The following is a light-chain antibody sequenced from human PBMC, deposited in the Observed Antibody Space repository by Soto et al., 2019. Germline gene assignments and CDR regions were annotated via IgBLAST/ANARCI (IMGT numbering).Light chain of an antibody. CDR2: GKS. CDR1: SSNNGAGYE. J-gene: IGLJ1*01. CDR3: QSYDSSLTALYV. Sequence: QSVLTQPPSVSGAPGQRVTISCTGSSSNNGAGYEVQWYQQLPGTAPKLLKYGKSNRPSGVPDRISGSKSGTSASLAITRLQAEDEADYYCQSYDSSLTALYVFGIGTKVTVL. V-gene: IGLV1-40*01.